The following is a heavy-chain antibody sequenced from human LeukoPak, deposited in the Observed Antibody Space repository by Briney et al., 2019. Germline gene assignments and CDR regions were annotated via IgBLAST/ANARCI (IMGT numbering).Heavy chain of an antibody. Sequence: GGSLRLSCAASGLAFSGYSMNWVRQAPGKGLEWVSYISSGSRTIFYADSVERRFTISRDNAKSSLFLQMNSLRAEDTPVYYFARSRTSNYFDYWGQGTLVTVSS. J-gene: IGHJ4*02. CDR3: ARSRTSNYFDY. D-gene: IGHD2-2*01. V-gene: IGHV3-48*01. CDR1: GLAFSGYS. CDR2: ISSGSRTI.